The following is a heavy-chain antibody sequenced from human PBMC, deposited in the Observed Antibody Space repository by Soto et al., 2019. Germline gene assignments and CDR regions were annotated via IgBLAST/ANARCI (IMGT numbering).Heavy chain of an antibody. V-gene: IGHV3-7*04. J-gene: IGHJ4*02. CDR2: IKEDGSEK. CDR3: ARDISLRFGVDF. D-gene: IGHD3-10*01. Sequence: PGGSLRLSCAASGFTFKNYWMSWVRQAPGKGLEWVANIKEDGSEKYYVDSVKGRFTISRDNAKNSLYLQMNSLRAEDTAVYYCARDISLRFGVDFWGQGTLVTVSS. CDR1: GFTFKNYW.